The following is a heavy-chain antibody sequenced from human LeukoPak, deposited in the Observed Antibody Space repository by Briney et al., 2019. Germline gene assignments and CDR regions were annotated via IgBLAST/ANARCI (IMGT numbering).Heavy chain of an antibody. CDR2: IYPGDSDT. CDR1: GYSFTSYW. Sequence: GESLKISRKGSGYSFTSYWIGWVRQMPGKGLEWMGIIYPGDSDTRYSPSFQGQVTISADKSISTAYLQWSSLKASDTAMYYCARGSGSYYYYYGMDVWGQGTTVTVSS. J-gene: IGHJ6*02. V-gene: IGHV5-51*01. CDR3: ARGSGSYYYYYGMDV. D-gene: IGHD1-26*01.